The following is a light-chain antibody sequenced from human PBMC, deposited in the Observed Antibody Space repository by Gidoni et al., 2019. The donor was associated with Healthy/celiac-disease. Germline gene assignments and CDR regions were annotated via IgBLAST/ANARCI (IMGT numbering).Light chain of an antibody. CDR2: DAS. CDR1: QSVSSY. J-gene: IGKJ3*01. CDR3: QQRYNWPLVT. Sequence: EIVLTQSPATLSLSPGERATLSCRASQSVSSYLAWYQQKPGQAPRLLIYDASNSATGIPARFSGSGSGTDFTLTISSLEPEDFAVYYCQQRYNWPLVTFXPXTKVDIK. V-gene: IGKV3-11*01.